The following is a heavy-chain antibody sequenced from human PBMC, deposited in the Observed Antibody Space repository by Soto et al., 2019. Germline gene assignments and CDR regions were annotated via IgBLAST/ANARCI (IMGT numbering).Heavy chain of an antibody. J-gene: IGHJ5*02. D-gene: IGHD1-26*01. Sequence: PSETLSLTCGVSGGTVASSHWWSWVRQSPGRGLEWIGNVYHTGDTNFNPSLQSRVTFSVDKSNNQFSLRLTSVTAADTAVYFCARDMHAGFTHYFDPWGQGTLVTVSS. V-gene: IGHV4-4*02. CDR1: GGTVASSHW. CDR2: VYHTGDT. CDR3: ARDMHAGFTHYFDP.